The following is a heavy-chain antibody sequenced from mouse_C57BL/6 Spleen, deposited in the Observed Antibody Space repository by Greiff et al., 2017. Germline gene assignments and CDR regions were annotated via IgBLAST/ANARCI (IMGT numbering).Heavy chain of an antibody. CDR2: IYPGSGST. CDR1: GYTFTSYW. D-gene: IGHD1-1*01. Sequence: VQLQQPGAELVKPGASVKMSCKASGYTFTSYWITWVKQRPGQGLEWIGDIYPGSGSTNYNEKFKSKATLTVDTSSSTAYMQLSSLTSEDSAVYYCERMLYYYGSSHWYFDVWGTGTTVTVSS. J-gene: IGHJ1*03. V-gene: IGHV1-55*01. CDR3: ERMLYYYGSSHWYFDV.